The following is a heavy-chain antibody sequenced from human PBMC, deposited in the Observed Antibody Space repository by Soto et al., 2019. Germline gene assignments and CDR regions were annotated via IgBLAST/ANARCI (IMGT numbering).Heavy chain of an antibody. J-gene: IGHJ6*02. CDR2: ISRKSGSI. D-gene: IGHD3-22*01. V-gene: IGHV1-18*01. CDR1: GYTFTRNC. CDR3: VKDRDSNSWPSRDV. Sequence: ASVKVSCKTSGYTFTRNCISWVRQAPGQGLEWMGWISRKSGSIKYAEKFQGRVIMTTDTSTNTAYMELRSLRSDDTAVYYCVKDRDSNSWPSRDVWGPGTTVTSP.